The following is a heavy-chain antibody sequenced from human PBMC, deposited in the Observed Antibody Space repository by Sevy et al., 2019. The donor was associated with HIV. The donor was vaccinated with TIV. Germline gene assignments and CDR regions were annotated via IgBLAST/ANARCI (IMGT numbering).Heavy chain of an antibody. J-gene: IGHJ6*03. V-gene: IGHV3-15*01. D-gene: IGHD3-3*01. CDR1: GFTFSNAW. Sequence: GGSLRLSCAASGFTFSNAWMSWVRQAPGKGLEWVGRIKSKTDGGTTDYAAPVKGRFTISRDDSKNTLYLQMNSLKTEDTAVYYCTGLYYDFWSGYYRYIDVWGKGTTVTVSS. CDR3: TGLYYDFWSGYYRYIDV. CDR2: IKSKTDGGTT.